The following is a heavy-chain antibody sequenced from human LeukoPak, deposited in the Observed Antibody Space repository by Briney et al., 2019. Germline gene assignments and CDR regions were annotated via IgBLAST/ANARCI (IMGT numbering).Heavy chain of an antibody. V-gene: IGHV3-11*04. CDR1: GFTFSDYY. J-gene: IGHJ5*02. CDR3: ARDPFPYYYGSGSLSYNWFDP. D-gene: IGHD3-10*01. CDR2: ISSSGSTI. Sequence: GGSLRLSCAASGFTFSDYYMSWIRQAPGKGLEWVSYISSSGSTIYYADSVKGRFTISRDNAKDSLYLQMNSLRAEDTAVYYCARDPFPYYYGSGSLSYNWFDPWGQGTLVTVSS.